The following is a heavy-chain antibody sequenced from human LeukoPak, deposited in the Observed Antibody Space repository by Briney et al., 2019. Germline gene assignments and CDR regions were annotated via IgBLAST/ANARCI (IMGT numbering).Heavy chain of an antibody. V-gene: IGHV4-39*07. CDR1: GGTVTSSTYF. J-gene: IGHJ6*03. CDR3: ARDGFYYHYYMDV. Sequence: KPSETLFLTCTLSGGTVTSSTYFWGWIRQPPGTGLEWIGSISYSGATYYNPSLKSRVSMSVHTSKNQFSLKLSSVTAADTAVYYCARDGFYYHYYMDVWGEGTTVTVSS. D-gene: IGHD1-14*01. CDR2: ISYSGAT.